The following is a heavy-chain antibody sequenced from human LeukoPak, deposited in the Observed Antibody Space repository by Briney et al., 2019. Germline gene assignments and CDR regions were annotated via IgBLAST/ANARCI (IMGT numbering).Heavy chain of an antibody. CDR3: ASGGAVSGTLFDY. Sequence: SETLSLTCTVSGRSLSSGDHYWSWIREPPAKGLEWVGDIFYSGRTSCSTTYYNPSLKSGVTVSVDTSKNQFSLKLRSVTAADTAVYYCASGGAVSGTLFDYWGQGTLVTVSS. J-gene: IGHJ4*02. CDR2: IFYSGRTSCSTT. D-gene: IGHD3-3*01. V-gene: IGHV4-30-4*01. CDR1: GRSLSSGDHY.